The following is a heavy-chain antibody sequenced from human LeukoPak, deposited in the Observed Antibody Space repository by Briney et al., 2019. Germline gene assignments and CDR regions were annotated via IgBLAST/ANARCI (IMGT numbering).Heavy chain of an antibody. D-gene: IGHD3-22*01. CDR1: GFTFSDYY. CDR2: ISSSGSTI. J-gene: IGHJ6*03. Sequence: SGGCLRLSCAASGFTFSDYYMSWIRQAPGEGLEWVSYISSSGSTIYYADSVKGRFTISRDNTKNSLYLQMNSLRAEDTAVYYCARDEGYDTYMDVWGKGTTVTISS. CDR3: ARDEGYDTYMDV. V-gene: IGHV3-11*01.